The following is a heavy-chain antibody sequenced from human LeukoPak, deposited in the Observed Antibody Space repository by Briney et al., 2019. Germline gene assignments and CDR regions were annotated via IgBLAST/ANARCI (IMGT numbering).Heavy chain of an antibody. CDR1: GGTFSSYA. CDR2: IIPIFGTA. CDR3: AGKNCSGGSCYSGAFRARSGYYMDV. J-gene: IGHJ6*03. D-gene: IGHD2-15*01. V-gene: IGHV1-69*05. Sequence: RASVKVSCKASGGTFSSYAISWVRQAPGQRLEWMGRIIPIFGTANYAQKFQGRVTITTDESTSTAYMELSSLRSEDTAVYYCAGKNCSGGSCYSGAFRARSGYYMDVWGKGTTVTVSS.